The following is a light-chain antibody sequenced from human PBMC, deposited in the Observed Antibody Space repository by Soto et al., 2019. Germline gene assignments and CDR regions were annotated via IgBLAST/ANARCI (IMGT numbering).Light chain of an antibody. CDR2: GAS. CDR1: ESVRSS. Sequence: EIVLTQSPGTLSLSPGEGATLSCRASESVRSSSLAWYQQKPGQAPRLLIYGASTRATGIPARFSGSGSGTEFNLTISSLQSEDFAVYYCQQYTNWPSITFGQGTRLEIK. CDR3: QQYTNWPSIT. J-gene: IGKJ5*01. V-gene: IGKV3-15*01.